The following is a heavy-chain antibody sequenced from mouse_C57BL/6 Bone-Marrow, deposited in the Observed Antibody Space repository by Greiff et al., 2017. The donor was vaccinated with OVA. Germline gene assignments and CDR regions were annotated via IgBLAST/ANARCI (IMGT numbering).Heavy chain of an antibody. CDR1: GFTFSDYY. J-gene: IGHJ1*03. CDR3: ARRGDYYGSSEDCYCDV. CDR2: LSNGGGRT. D-gene: IGHD1-1*01. Sequence: EVKVVESGGGLVQPGGSLKLSCAASGFTFSDYYMYWVRPTPEKRLEWVAYLSNGGGRTYYTDTVQGRFPISRYNAQNTLYLQMSRLKSEDTAMYYCARRGDYYGSSEDCYCDVGGTGTTVTVSS. V-gene: IGHV5-12*01.